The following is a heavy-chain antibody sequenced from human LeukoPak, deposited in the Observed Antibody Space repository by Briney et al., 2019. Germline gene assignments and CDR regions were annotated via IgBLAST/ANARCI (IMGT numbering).Heavy chain of an antibody. D-gene: IGHD1-14*01. CDR3: ARNQRRLDY. V-gene: IGHV3-7*01. Sequence: GSLRLSCAASGFTFSSYWMSWVRQAPGKGLEWVANIKQDGSEKYYVDFVKGRFTICRDNAKNSLYLQVNSLRAEDTAVYYCARNQRRLDYWGQGTLVTVSS. CDR2: IKQDGSEK. J-gene: IGHJ4*02. CDR1: GFTFSSYW.